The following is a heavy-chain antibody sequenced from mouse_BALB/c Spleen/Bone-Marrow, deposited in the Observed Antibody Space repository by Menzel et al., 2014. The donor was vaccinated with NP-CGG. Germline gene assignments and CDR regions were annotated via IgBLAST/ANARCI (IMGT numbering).Heavy chain of an antibody. D-gene: IGHD2-1*01. J-gene: IGHJ4*01. CDR2: IDPANGNT. Sequence: VQLKQSGAELVKPGASVKLSCTASGFNIKDTYMYWVKQRPEQGLEWIGRIDPANGNTKYDPKFQGRATITADTSSNTAYLQLSSLTAEDTAVYYCAREGYGNSYAMDYWGQGTSVTVSS. V-gene: IGHV14-3*02. CDR1: GFNIKDTY. CDR3: AREGYGNSYAMDY.